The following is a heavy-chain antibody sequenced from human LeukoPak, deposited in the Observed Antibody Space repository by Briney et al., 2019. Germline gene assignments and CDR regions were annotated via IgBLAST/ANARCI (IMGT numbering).Heavy chain of an antibody. Sequence: SETLSLTCTVSGGSISSGGYYWSWIRQHPGKGLEWIGYIYYSGSTYYNPSLKSRVTISVDTSKNQFSLNLSSVTAADTAVYYCARAPVGFGELFHDHDAFDIWGQGTMVTVSS. D-gene: IGHD3-10*01. V-gene: IGHV4-31*03. CDR2: IYYSGST. CDR3: ARAPVGFGELFHDHDAFDI. CDR1: GGSISSGGYY. J-gene: IGHJ3*02.